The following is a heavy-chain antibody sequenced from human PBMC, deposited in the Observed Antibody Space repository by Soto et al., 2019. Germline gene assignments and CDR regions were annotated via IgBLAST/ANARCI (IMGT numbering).Heavy chain of an antibody. Sequence: EQLLESGGDLVQPGGSLRLSCVASGITFRSRAMSWVRQAPGEGLEWVSVTTDTDGDRKYADSVKGRLTVSRDNAKNTVYLHVNTLRDEDTAVYYCARGGAMGVDYWGQGTLVTVSS. J-gene: IGHJ4*02. CDR2: TTDTDGDR. D-gene: IGHD1-26*01. CDR1: GITFRSRA. CDR3: ARGGAMGVDY. V-gene: IGHV3-23*01.